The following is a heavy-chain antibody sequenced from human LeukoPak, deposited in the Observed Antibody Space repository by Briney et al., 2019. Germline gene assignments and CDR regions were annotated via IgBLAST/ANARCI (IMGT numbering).Heavy chain of an antibody. D-gene: IGHD1-26*01. J-gene: IGHJ4*02. CDR2: IDWNGGST. CDR1: AFTFDDYG. Sequence: GGSLRLSCAASAFTFDDYGMSWVRQAPGKGLEWVSGIDWNGGSTGYADSVKGRFTISRDNAKNSLYLQMNSLRAEDTALYYCARDHPPSIVGAAYFDYWGQGTLVTVSS. CDR3: ARDHPPSIVGAAYFDY. V-gene: IGHV3-20*04.